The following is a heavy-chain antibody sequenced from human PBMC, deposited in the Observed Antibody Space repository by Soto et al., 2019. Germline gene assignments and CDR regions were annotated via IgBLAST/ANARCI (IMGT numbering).Heavy chain of an antibody. Sequence: QVQLQESGPGLVKPSQTLSLTCTVSGGSISSGGYYWSWIRQHPGKGLEWIGYIYYSGSTYYNPSRKSRVTISGDTSKNQFALKLSSVTAADTAVYYCATRRATVVTPAACDIGGQGTMVTVSS. CDR1: GGSISSGGYY. D-gene: IGHD4-17*01. V-gene: IGHV4-31*03. CDR2: IYYSGST. J-gene: IGHJ3*02. CDR3: ATRRATVVTPAACDI.